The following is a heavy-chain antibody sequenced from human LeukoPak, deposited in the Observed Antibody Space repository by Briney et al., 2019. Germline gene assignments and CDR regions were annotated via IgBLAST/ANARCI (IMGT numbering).Heavy chain of an antibody. CDR1: GGSISSCY. Sequence: PSETLSLTCTVSGGSISSCYWSWIRQPPGKGLEWIGYIYYSGSTNYNPSLKSRVTISVDTSKNQFSLKLSSVTAADTAVYYCARDGGYDFWSGYYPDYWGQGTLVTVSS. CDR2: IYYSGST. J-gene: IGHJ4*02. CDR3: ARDGGYDFWSGYYPDY. D-gene: IGHD3-3*01. V-gene: IGHV4-59*01.